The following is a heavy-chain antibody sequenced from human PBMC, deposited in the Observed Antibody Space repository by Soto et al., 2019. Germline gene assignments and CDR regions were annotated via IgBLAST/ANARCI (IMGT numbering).Heavy chain of an antibody. CDR3: ARDRLRLGELSLIGYFDY. CDR1: GFTFSSYT. Sequence: QVQLVESGGGVVQPGRSLRLSCAGSGFTFSSYTMHWVRQAPGKGLEWVALISYDASNKYYADSVKGRFTISRDNSKNTLYLQRDSLRPDDTAVYYCARDRLRLGELSLIGYFDYWGQGTLVTVSS. CDR2: ISYDASNK. D-gene: IGHD3-16*02. V-gene: IGHV3-30*01. J-gene: IGHJ4*02.